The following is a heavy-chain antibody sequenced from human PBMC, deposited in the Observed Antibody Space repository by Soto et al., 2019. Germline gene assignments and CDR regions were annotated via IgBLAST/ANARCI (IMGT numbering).Heavy chain of an antibody. D-gene: IGHD5-18*01. CDR2: IIPIFGTA. Sequence: SVKVSCKASGGTFSSYAISWVRQAPGQGLEWMGGIIPIFGTANYAQKFQGRVTITADESTSTAYMELSSLRSEDTAVYYCARDSSDTAMVIGGMDVWGQGTTVTVSS. CDR1: GGTFSSYA. CDR3: ARDSSDTAMVIGGMDV. V-gene: IGHV1-69*13. J-gene: IGHJ6*02.